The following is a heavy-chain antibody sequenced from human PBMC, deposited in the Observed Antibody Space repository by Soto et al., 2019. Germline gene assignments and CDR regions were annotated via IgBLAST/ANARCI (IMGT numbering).Heavy chain of an antibody. CDR2: NYNSGST. CDR3: ARVVVAAQGGWFDP. J-gene: IGHJ5*02. V-gene: IGHV4-30-2*01. Sequence: PSETLSLTCAVSGGSISSGDYCWSWIRHPPGKGLEWVGYNYNSGSTHYNPSLKSRVTISVDRSKNQFSLKLTSVTAADTAVYYCARVVVAAQGGWFDPWGQGTLVTVSS. CDR1: GGSISSGDYC. D-gene: IGHD2-15*01.